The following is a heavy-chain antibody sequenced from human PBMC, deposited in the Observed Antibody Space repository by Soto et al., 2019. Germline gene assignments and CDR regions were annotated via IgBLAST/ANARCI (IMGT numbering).Heavy chain of an antibody. J-gene: IGHJ6*03. CDR2: ISSSSDTI. V-gene: IGHV3-48*01. Sequence: SLRLSCTASGFIFSSYSMNWVRQAPGTGLEWVSYISSSSDTIYYADSVKGRFTISRDNAKNSLYLQMNSLRAEDTAVYYCARDPRYCSGGNCYSSYYYYYLDVWGIGTTVTVSS. CDR3: ARDPRYCSGGNCYSSYYYYYLDV. CDR1: GFIFSSYS. D-gene: IGHD2-15*01.